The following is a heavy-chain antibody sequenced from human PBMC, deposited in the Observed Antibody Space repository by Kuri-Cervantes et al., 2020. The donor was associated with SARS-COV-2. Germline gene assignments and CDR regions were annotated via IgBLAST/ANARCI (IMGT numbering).Heavy chain of an antibody. CDR2: ISYDGSNK. D-gene: IGHD6-19*01. CDR3: ARAAWGSAGTHYYYYGMDA. CDR1: GFTFSSYA. J-gene: IGHJ6*02. V-gene: IGHV3-30-3*01. Sequence: LSLTCAASGFTFSSYAMHWVRQAPGKGLEWVAVISYDGSNKYYADSVKGRFTISRDNSKNTLYLQMNSLRAEDTAVYYCARAAWGSAGTHYYYYGMDAWGQGTTVTVSS.